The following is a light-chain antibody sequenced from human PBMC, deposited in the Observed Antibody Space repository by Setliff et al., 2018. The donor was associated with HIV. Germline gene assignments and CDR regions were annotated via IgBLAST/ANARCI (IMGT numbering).Light chain of an antibody. CDR3: QQSYSTPPT. CDR2: AAS. V-gene: IGKV1-39*01. Sequence: DIQMTQSPSSLSASVGDRVTITCRASQSISSYLNWYQQKPGKAPKLLIYAASSLQSGVPSTFSGSGSGTDFTLTISSLQPEDFATYYCQQSYSTPPTFGQGTK. CDR1: QSISSY. J-gene: IGKJ1*01.